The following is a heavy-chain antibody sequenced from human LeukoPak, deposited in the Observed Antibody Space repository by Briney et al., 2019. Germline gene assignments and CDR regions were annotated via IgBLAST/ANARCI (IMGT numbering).Heavy chain of an antibody. CDR2: ISGSGSII. CDR1: GFTFSDYY. J-gene: IGHJ6*04. V-gene: IGHV3-11*04. D-gene: IGHD3-10*02. CDR3: AELGITMIGGV. Sequence: GGSLRLSCAASGFTFSDYYMQWIRQTPGKGLEWISHISGSGSIIYYADSVKGRFTISRDNAKNSLYLQMNSLRAEDTAVYYCAELGITMIGGVWGKGTTVTISS.